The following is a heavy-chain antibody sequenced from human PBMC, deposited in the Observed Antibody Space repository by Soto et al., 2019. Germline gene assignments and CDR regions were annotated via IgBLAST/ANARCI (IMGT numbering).Heavy chain of an antibody. D-gene: IGHD3-3*01. Sequence: SDTLSLTCAVYGGSFSGYYWSWIRQPPGKGLEWIGEINHSGSTNYNPSLKSRVTISVDTSKNQFSLKLSSVTAADTAVYYCARRASGSTYYYYGMDVWGQGTTVTVSS. V-gene: IGHV4-34*01. J-gene: IGHJ6*02. CDR2: INHSGST. CDR1: GGSFSGYY. CDR3: ARRASGSTYYYYGMDV.